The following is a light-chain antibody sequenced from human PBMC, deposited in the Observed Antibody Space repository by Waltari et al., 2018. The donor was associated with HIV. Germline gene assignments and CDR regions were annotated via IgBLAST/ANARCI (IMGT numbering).Light chain of an antibody. J-gene: IGKJ1*01. V-gene: IGKV3-15*01. CDR1: QNITDN. Sequence: EIVMTQSPGTLSVSPGERAILSCRASQNITDNLAWYQHKAGQAPRLLIYGPSTRPSGVPARFSGGGSGTNFTLTVSGLQIEDFAFYYCQHYHDWPRTFGQGTRVEI. CDR3: QHYHDWPRT. CDR2: GPS.